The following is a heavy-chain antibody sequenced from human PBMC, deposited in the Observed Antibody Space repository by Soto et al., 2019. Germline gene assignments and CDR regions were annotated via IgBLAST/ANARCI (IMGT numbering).Heavy chain of an antibody. J-gene: IGHJ4*02. CDR2: IIPVFNTA. V-gene: IGHV1-69*01. D-gene: IGHD2-15*01. Sequence: QEQLVQSGAEVKKPGSSVKVSCKDSGGLFSSFAISWVRQAPGEGLEWLGGIIPVFNTAYYPQKFQGRVTITGDESTSTAYMELNNLRSEDTAIYYCARGGGPYVWFNEFWGQGSLVTVSS. CDR1: GGLFSSFA. CDR3: ARGGGPYVWFNEF.